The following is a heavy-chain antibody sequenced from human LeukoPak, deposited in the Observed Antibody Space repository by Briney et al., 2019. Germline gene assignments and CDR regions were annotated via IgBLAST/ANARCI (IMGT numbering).Heavy chain of an antibody. CDR3: AREGGLRYFDWLFDYFDY. D-gene: IGHD3-9*01. V-gene: IGHV4-34*01. CDR2: INHSGST. Sequence: RPSGTLSLTCAVYGGSFSGYYWSWIRQPPGKGLEWIGEINHSGSTNYNPSLKSRVTISVDTSKNQFSLKLSSVTAADTAVYYCAREGGLRYFDWLFDYFDYWGQGTLVTVSS. CDR1: GGSFSGYY. J-gene: IGHJ4*02.